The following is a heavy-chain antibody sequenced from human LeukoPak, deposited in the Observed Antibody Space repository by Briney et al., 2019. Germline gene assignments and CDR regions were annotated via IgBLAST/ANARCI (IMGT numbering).Heavy chain of an antibody. CDR3: ARVKCSGGSCYSSYYYYYMDV. CDR1: GFSFSSYW. CDR2: IYSGGST. Sequence: GGSLRLSCAASGFSFSSYWMSWVRQAPGKGVEWVSVIYSGGSTYYADSVKGRFTISRDTSKTTLYLQMNSLRAEDTAVYYCARVKCSGGSCYSSYYYYYMDVWGKGTTVTISS. V-gene: IGHV3-53*01. D-gene: IGHD2-15*01. J-gene: IGHJ6*03.